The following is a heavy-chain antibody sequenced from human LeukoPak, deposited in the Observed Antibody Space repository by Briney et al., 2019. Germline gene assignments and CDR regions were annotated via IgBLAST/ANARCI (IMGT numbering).Heavy chain of an antibody. CDR2: IYHSEST. D-gene: IGHD6-13*01. CDR1: GGSISSSNW. CDR3: ARVKGFEAAAAPYGDAFDI. Sequence: SETLSLTCAVSGGSISSSNWWSWVRQPPGKGLEWIGEIYHSESTNYNPSLKSRVTISVDKSKNQFSLKLSSVTAADTAVYYCARVKGFEAAAAPYGDAFDIWGQGTMVTVSS. J-gene: IGHJ3*02. V-gene: IGHV4-4*02.